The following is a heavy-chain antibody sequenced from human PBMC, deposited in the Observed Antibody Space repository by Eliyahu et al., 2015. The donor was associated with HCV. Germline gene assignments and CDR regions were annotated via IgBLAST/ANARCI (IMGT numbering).Heavy chain of an antibody. D-gene: IGHD4-17*01. CDR2: VDPEDGET. Sequence: SGPEVQKPGTTVKISCKVSGYTFSDYYIYWVRQAPGKGLEWMGLVDPEDGETVYAERFHDRLTITADTSSDTTYMELNSLRSDDTATYYCTTETSTVTSWGQGTLVTVSA. CDR1: GYTFSDYY. V-gene: IGHV1-69-2*01. J-gene: IGHJ4*02. CDR3: TTETSTVTS.